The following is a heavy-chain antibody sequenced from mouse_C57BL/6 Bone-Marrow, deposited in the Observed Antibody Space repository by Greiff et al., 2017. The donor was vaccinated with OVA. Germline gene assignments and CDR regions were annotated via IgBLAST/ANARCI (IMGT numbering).Heavy chain of an antibody. D-gene: IGHD3-3*01. CDR3: TLGSDYYAMDY. V-gene: IGHV6-6*01. J-gene: IGHJ4*01. CDR2: IRNKANNHAT. CDR1: GFTFSDAW. Sequence: EVMLVESGGGLVQPGGSMKLSCAASGFTFSDAWMYWVRQSPEKGLEWVAEIRNKANNHATYYAECVKGRFTISRDESKSSVYLQMNSLGAEDTGIYYCTLGSDYYAMDYWGQGTSVTVSS.